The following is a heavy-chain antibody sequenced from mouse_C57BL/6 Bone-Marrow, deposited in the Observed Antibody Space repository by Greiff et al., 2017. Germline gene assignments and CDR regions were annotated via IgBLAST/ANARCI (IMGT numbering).Heavy chain of an antibody. V-gene: IGHV2-6*01. CDR1: GFSLTSYG. CDR3: ARRIYYYGSSYENYAMDY. CDR2: IWGVGST. D-gene: IGHD1-1*01. J-gene: IGHJ4*01. Sequence: VKLVESGPGLVAPSQSLSITCTVSGFSLTSYGVDWVRQSPGKGLEWLGVIWGVGSTNYNSALKSRLSISKDNSKSQVFLKMNSLQTDDTAMYYCARRIYYYGSSYENYAMDYWGQGTSGTVSS.